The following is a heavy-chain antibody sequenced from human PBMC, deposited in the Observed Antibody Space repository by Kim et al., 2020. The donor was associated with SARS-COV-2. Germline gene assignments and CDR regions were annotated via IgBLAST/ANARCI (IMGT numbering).Heavy chain of an antibody. J-gene: IGHJ6*02. V-gene: IGHV1-46*01. CDR1: GYIFTTCG. D-gene: IGHD6-25*01. Sequence: ASVKVSCKTSGYIFTTCGIHWVRQAPGQGLEWMGIINPSGGSTNYAQKFQGRVTVTSDTSTSTVYIELSSLRAEETAVCYCAREIPATNSYYGMSVWGQG. CDR2: INPSGGST. CDR3: AREIPATNSYYGMSV.